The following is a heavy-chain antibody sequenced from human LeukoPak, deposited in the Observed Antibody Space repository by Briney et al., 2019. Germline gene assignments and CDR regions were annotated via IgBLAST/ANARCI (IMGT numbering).Heavy chain of an antibody. V-gene: IGHV3-23*01. CDR2: ISGGGDNT. J-gene: IGHJ4*02. CDR3: AREGLGAAAGTFDY. CDR1: GFTFRSHA. Sequence: GGSLRLSCAASGFTFRSHAMSWVRQAPGKGLAWVSTISGGGDNTDYADSVKGRFTIFRDSSKNTMTLHMNSLRVEDTAVYYCAREGLGAAAGTFDYWGQGTLVTVSS. D-gene: IGHD6-13*01.